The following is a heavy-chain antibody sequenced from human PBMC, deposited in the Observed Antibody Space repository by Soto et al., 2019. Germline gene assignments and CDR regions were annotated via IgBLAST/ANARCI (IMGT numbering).Heavy chain of an antibody. CDR1: GFTVSSNY. CDR3: AKCMGSSWIGVIDN. J-gene: IGHJ4*02. D-gene: IGHD6-13*01. Sequence: GGSLRLSCAASGFTVSSNYMSWVRQSPGKGLEWVSVIYTGGSTYYADSVKGRFTISRDNSKNRLFLQMNSLRAEDTAIYYCAKCMGSSWIGVIDNWGQGTLVTVSS. CDR2: IYTGGST. V-gene: IGHV3-53*01.